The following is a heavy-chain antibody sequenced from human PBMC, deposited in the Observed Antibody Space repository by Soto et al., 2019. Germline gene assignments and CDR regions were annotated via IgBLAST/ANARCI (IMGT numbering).Heavy chain of an antibody. V-gene: IGHV4-39*01. Sequence: QLQLQESGPGLVKPSETLSLTCTVSGGSISSNSYYWGWIRQPPGKGLEWIGRIYYSGSTYYNPSLKSRVTISVDTSKTQFSLKLSSVTAADTAVYYCARRGSSSWYGYWGQGTLVTVSS. D-gene: IGHD6-13*01. CDR1: GGSISSNSYY. CDR3: ARRGSSSWYGY. CDR2: IYYSGST. J-gene: IGHJ4*02.